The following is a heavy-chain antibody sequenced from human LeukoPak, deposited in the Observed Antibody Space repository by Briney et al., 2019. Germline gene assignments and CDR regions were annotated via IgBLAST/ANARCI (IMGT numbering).Heavy chain of an antibody. D-gene: IGHD2-2*01. V-gene: IGHV3-23*01. J-gene: IGHJ4*02. Sequence: GGSLRLSCAVSGLTFNNYAMSWVRQAPGKGLEWVSGISGRGASKYYADSVKGRFTISRDNSKNTLYLQMNSLRAEDTAVYYCAKGVVVAPDVAPFDYWGQGTLVTVSS. CDR1: GLTFNNYA. CDR3: AKGVVVAPDVAPFDY. CDR2: ISGRGASK.